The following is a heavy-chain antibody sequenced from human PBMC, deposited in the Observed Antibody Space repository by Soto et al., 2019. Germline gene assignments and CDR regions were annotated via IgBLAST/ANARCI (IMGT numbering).Heavy chain of an antibody. CDR3: LRGAWRSSGGIADS. Sequence: GGSLRLSCAASGFTFSDYYMSWIRQAPGKGLEWVSYISSSVASIYYADSVKGRFTISRDNAENSLSLQMNSLRAEDTAVYYCLRGAWRSSGGIADSWGQGTLVTFSS. CDR1: GFTFSDYY. V-gene: IGHV3-11*01. CDR2: ISSSVASI. D-gene: IGHD6-13*01. J-gene: IGHJ4*02.